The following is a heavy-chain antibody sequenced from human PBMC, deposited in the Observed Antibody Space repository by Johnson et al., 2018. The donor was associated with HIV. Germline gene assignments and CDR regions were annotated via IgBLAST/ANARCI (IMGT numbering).Heavy chain of an antibody. CDR1: GFTFSSFT. J-gene: IGHJ3*02. D-gene: IGHD4-23*01. Sequence: QVQLVESGGGVVRPGRSLRLSCAASGFTFSSFTMHWVRQAPGKGLEWVAVISDDVSNKYYADSVKGRFTISRDNSKNTLYLQMNSLRADDTAVYYCAKESETYGGNIGFQHAFDIWGQGTMVTVSS. CDR2: ISDDVSNK. CDR3: AKESETYGGNIGFQHAFDI. V-gene: IGHV3-30*04.